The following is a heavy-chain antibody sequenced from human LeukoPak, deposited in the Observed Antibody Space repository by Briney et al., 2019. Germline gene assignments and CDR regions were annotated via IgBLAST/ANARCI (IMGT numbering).Heavy chain of an antibody. V-gene: IGHV3-53*01. CDR3: AREGMVRGVLMNAFDI. CDR1: GFTVSSNY. Sequence: GGSLRLSCAASGFTVSSNYMSWVRQAPGKGLEWVSVIYSGGSTYYADSVKGRFTISRDNSKNTLYLQMNSLRAEDTAVYYCAREGMVRGVLMNAFDIWGQGTMVTVSS. D-gene: IGHD3-10*01. CDR2: IYSGGST. J-gene: IGHJ3*02.